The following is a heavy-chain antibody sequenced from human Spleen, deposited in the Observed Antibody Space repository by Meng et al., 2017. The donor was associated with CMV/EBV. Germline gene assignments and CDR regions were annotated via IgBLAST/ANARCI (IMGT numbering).Heavy chain of an antibody. Sequence: SAKVSCKASGGTFSSYAITWVRQAPGQGLEWMGGIILIFGTANYAQKLQGRVTITTDESTSTAYMELSSLRSEDTAVYYCARGLRLGELSSKNFFDYWGEGTLVTVSS. D-gene: IGHD3-16*02. CDR2: IILIFGTA. CDR3: ARGLRLGELSSKNFFDY. V-gene: IGHV1-69*05. J-gene: IGHJ4*02. CDR1: GGTFSSYA.